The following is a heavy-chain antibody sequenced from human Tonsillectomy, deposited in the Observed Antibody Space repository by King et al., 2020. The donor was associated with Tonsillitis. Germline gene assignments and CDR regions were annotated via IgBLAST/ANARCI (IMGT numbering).Heavy chain of an antibody. Sequence: HVQLVESGGGVVQPGRSLRLSCAASGFSFNSFGMHWVRQAPGKGLEGVAIISYDGSNKYYADSVKGRFTISRDNSKNTLYLQMNSLRPEDTAVYYCAKDTGDYSSGYKRGDTFDVWGQGTVVTVSS. CDR3: AKDTGDYSSGYKRGDTFDV. CDR1: GFSFNSFG. D-gene: IGHD3-22*01. V-gene: IGHV3-30*18. J-gene: IGHJ3*01. CDR2: ISYDGSNK.